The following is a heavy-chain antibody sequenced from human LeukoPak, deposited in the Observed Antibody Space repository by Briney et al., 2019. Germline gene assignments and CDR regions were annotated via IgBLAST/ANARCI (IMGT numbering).Heavy chain of an antibody. CDR2: ILSVLELT. J-gene: IGHJ3*02. CDR1: GGTFNSYA. CDR3: ARAMVYAILHPSGAFDI. Sequence: GSSVKVSCKASGGTFNSYAISWVRQAPGQGLEWVGKILSVLELTNYAQKFQGRVTITADESTSTAYMELSSLRSEDTAVYYCARAMVYAILHPSGAFDIWGQGTMVTVSS. V-gene: IGHV1-69*04. D-gene: IGHD2-8*01.